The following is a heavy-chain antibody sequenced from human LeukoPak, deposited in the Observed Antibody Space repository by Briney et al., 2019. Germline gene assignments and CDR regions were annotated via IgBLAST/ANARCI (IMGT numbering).Heavy chain of an antibody. CDR2: ISGSGGST. CDR1: GFTFSTYD. V-gene: IGHV3-23*01. CDR3: AKRENSWNPFDY. Sequence: GGSLRLSCAASGFTFSTYDMNWVRQAPGKGLEWVSAISGSGGSTYYADSVKGRFTISRDNSKNTLYLQMNSLRAEDTAVYYCAKRENSWNPFDYWGQGTLVTVSS. D-gene: IGHD1-1*01. J-gene: IGHJ4*02.